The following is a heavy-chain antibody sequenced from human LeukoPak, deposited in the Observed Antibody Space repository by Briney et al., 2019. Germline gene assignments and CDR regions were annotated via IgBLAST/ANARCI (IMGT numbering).Heavy chain of an antibody. CDR3: ARDRSGIAAAGYDAFDI. J-gene: IGHJ3*02. V-gene: IGHV1-18*01. CDR2: ISTKNGYT. CDR1: GYTLTHYL. Sequence: ASLKVSCKAAGYTLTHYLINWVREAPGQGLEWVGWISTKNGYTKLAQKSPGRPPTTRHTSANTIYMDLKRLTFDDTAVYYCARDRSGIAAAGYDAFDIWGQGTMLTVS. D-gene: IGHD6-13*01.